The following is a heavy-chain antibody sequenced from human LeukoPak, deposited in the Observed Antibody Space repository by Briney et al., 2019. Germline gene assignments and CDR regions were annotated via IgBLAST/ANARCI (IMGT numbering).Heavy chain of an antibody. V-gene: IGHV1-18*01. Sequence: ASVKVSCKASGYTFTSYGISWVRQAPGQGLEWMGWISAYNGNTNYAQKFQGRVTITADKSTSTAYMELSSLRSEDTAVYYCARVGTTGTTLPDYWGQGTLVTVSS. CDR1: GYTFTSYG. CDR3: ARVGTTGTTLPDY. J-gene: IGHJ4*02. D-gene: IGHD1-1*01. CDR2: ISAYNGNT.